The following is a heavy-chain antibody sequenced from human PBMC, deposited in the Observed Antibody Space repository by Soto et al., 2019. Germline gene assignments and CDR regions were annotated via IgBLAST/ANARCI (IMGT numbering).Heavy chain of an antibody. Sequence: QVQLQESGPGLVKPSETLSLTCTVSGGSISSYYWTWIRQPPGKGLEWIGFIYNSGSTHYNPSLRGRVTISVDTSKNQFSLKLRSVTAADTAVYYCASMGYHYGSGSYPLAYWGQGTLVTVSS. J-gene: IGHJ4*02. CDR2: IYNSGST. V-gene: IGHV4-59*08. CDR3: ASMGYHYGSGSYPLAY. D-gene: IGHD3-10*01. CDR1: GGSISSYY.